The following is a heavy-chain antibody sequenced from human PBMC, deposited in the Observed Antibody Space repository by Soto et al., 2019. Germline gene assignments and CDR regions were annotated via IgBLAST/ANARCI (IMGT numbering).Heavy chain of an antibody. CDR1: GFTFSSYG. CDR3: ASAARRPHTVFWYYYYYMDV. D-gene: IGHD6-6*01. V-gene: IGHV3-30*02. CDR2: IWYDGSNK. J-gene: IGHJ6*03. Sequence: GGSLRLSCSASGFTFSSYGMHWVRQAPGKGLEWVAVIWYDGSNKYYADSVKGRFTISRDNSKNTLYLQMNSLRAEDTAVYYCASAARRPHTVFWYYYYYMDVWGKGATVTVSS.